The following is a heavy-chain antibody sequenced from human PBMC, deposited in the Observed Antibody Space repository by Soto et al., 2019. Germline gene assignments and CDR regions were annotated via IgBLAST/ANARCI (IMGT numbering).Heavy chain of an antibody. CDR3: AKDPNLRYFEWLFEY. CDR1: GFTFSSYG. V-gene: IGHV3-30*18. Sequence: GGPLRLSCAASGFTFSSYGMHWVRQAPGKGLEWVAVISYDGSNKYYADPVKGRFTISRDNSKNTLYLQMNSLRAEDTAVYYCAKDPNLRYFEWLFEYWGQGNLVTVS. CDR2: ISYDGSNK. D-gene: IGHD3-9*01. J-gene: IGHJ4*02.